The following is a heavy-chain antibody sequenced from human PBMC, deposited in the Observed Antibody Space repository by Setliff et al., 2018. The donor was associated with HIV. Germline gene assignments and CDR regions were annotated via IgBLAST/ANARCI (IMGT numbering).Heavy chain of an antibody. J-gene: IGHJ4*02. CDR3: ARGGGRYYYDSSGYYYLDY. Sequence: ASVKVSCKASGGVFSTYGLHWVRQAPGQGFEGMGWISAYNGNTNYAQKLQGRVTMTTDHSTSTAYMELRSLRSDDTAVYYCARGGGRYYYDSSGYYYLDYWGQGTLVTVSS. CDR2: ISAYNGNT. V-gene: IGHV1-18*01. D-gene: IGHD3-22*01. CDR1: GGVFSTYG.